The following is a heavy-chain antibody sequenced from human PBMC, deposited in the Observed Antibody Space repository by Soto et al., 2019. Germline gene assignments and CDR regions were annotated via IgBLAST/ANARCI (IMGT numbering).Heavy chain of an antibody. CDR3: AREYHTGWST. CDR1: GDSVSSNSAA. V-gene: IGHV6-1*01. D-gene: IGHD6-19*01. J-gene: IGHJ4*02. CDR2: TYYRSKWYN. Sequence: QVQLQQSGPGLVKPSQTLSLTCAISGDSVSSNSAAWNWIRQSPSGGLEWLGRTYYRSKWYNEYAPSVKSRIIINPATSKNQFSLQLPSVTPDDTAVYYCAREYHTGWSTWGQGTLVTVSS.